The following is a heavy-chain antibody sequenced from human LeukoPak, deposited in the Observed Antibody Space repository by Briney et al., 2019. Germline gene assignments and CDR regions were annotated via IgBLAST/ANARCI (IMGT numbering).Heavy chain of an antibody. CDR1: GYTFTGYY. CDR3: AREGHDCSSTSCAGGWFDP. Sequence: SVKVSCKASGYTFTGYYMHWVRQAPGQGLEWMGWINPNSGGTNYAQKFQGRVTMTRDTSISTAYMELSRLRSDDTAVYYCAREGHDCSSTSCAGGWFDPWGQGTLVTVSS. D-gene: IGHD2-2*01. CDR2: INPNSGGT. V-gene: IGHV1-2*02. J-gene: IGHJ5*02.